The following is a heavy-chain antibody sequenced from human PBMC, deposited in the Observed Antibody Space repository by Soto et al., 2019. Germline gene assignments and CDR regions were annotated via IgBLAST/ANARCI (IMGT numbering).Heavy chain of an antibody. CDR2: IYSGGST. D-gene: IGHD2-15*01. J-gene: IGHJ6*02. Sequence: EVQLLESGGGLVQPGGSLRLSCAASGFTFSSYAMSWVRQAPGKGLEWVSAIYSGGSTYYADSVKGRFTISRDNSKNTLYLQMNSLRAEDTAVYYCARGYCSGGSCRYYYGMDVWGQGTTVTVSS. CDR1: GFTFSSYA. CDR3: ARGYCSGGSCRYYYGMDV. V-gene: IGHV3-23*05.